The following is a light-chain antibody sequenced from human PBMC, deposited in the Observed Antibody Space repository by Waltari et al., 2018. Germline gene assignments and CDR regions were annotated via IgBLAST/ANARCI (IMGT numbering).Light chain of an antibody. J-gene: IGKJ2*01. CDR2: DAS. CDR3: QEYNTYT. CDR1: QTIGRW. V-gene: IGKV1-5*01. Sequence: DIQMTQSPSTLSASVGDRLTITCPASQTIGRWLAWYQQKPGKAARLLIYDASTLEAGVPLRFSGSTSGTEFTLTISSLQPVDFATYYCQEYNTYTFGQGTKLEIK.